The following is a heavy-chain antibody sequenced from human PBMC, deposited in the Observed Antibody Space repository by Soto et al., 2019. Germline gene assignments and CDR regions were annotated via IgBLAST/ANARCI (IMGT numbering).Heavy chain of an antibody. Sequence: GGSLSLSCAASGFNFSCYAMSGVRQAPGNGLAWVSAISGSGGSTYYADSVKGRFTISRDNAKNTLYLQTNSVRAEDTAVYYFAKDQYCSSTSCYPGVYYYGMDVWGQVTRGTVSS. J-gene: IGHJ6*02. CDR1: GFNFSCYA. CDR3: AKDQYCSSTSCYPGVYYYGMDV. V-gene: IGHV3-23*01. CDR2: ISGSGGST. D-gene: IGHD2-2*01.